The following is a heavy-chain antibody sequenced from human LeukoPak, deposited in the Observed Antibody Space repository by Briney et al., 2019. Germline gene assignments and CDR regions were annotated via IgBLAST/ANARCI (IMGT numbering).Heavy chain of an antibody. CDR1: GFTFSTYG. V-gene: IGHV3-30*02. J-gene: IGHJ4*02. Sequence: GGSLRLSCAASGFTFSTYGMHWVRQAPGKGLEWVAFIWYDGSNKYYADSVRGRFTISRDNSKNTLYLQMNSPRAEDTAVYYCAKEVTVGAIKGSRGFDYWGQGTLVTVSS. D-gene: IGHD1-26*01. CDR3: AKEVTVGAIKGSRGFDY. CDR2: IWYDGSNK.